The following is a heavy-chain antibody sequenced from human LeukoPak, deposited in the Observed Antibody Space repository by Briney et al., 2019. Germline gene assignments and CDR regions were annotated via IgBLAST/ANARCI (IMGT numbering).Heavy chain of an antibody. CDR3: ARGGLKYGVDY. V-gene: IGHV4-31*03. Sequence: SETLSLTCTVSGGSISSGGYYWSWIRQHPGKGLEWIGYIYYSGSTYYNPSLKSRVTISVDTSKNQFSLKLRSVTAADTAVYYCARGGLKYGVDYWGQGTLVTVSS. CDR2: IYYSGST. D-gene: IGHD4-17*01. CDR1: GGSISSGGYY. J-gene: IGHJ4*02.